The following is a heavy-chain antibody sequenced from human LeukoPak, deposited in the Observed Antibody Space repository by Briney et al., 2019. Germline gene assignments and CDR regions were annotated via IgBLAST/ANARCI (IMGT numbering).Heavy chain of an antibody. CDR1: GFNFDDYT. CDR2: FNWDGGST. D-gene: IGHD6-13*01. Sequence: GESLRLSCAASGFNFDDYTMHWVRQIPGKSLEWVSLFNWDGGSTFYADSVKGRFTISRDTRKNFLYLQMISLRTEDTALYYCAKDLGKVIAAAGTSGFDSWGRGTLVTVSS. V-gene: IGHV3-43*01. CDR3: AKDLGKVIAAAGTSGFDS. J-gene: IGHJ4*01.